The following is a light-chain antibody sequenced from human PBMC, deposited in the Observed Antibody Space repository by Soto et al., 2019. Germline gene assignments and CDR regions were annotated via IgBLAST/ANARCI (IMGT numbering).Light chain of an antibody. V-gene: IGLV1-44*01. CDR2: SNT. CDR1: SPKIGSHT. Sequence: QSVLTQPPSASGTPGQTNAIPCSGGSPKIGSHTVNWYQQLPGTAPRLLIYSNTQRPSGVPDRFSGSKSGTSASLAISGLQSEYEGDYYCAAWDDSLNGVVFGGGTKVTVL. J-gene: IGLJ2*01. CDR3: AAWDDSLNGVV.